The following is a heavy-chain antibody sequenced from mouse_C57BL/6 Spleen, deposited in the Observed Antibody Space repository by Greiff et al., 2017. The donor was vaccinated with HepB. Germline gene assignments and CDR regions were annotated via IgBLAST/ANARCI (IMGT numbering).Heavy chain of an antibody. J-gene: IGHJ4*01. V-gene: IGHV1-52*01. D-gene: IGHD3-3*01. CDR1: GYTFTSYW. Sequence: QVHVKQSGAELVRPGSSVKLSCKASGYTFTSYWMHWVKQRPIQGLEWIGNIDPSDSETHYNQKFKDKATLTVNKSSSTAYMQLSSLTSEDSAVYYCARDWARGGDAMDYWGQGTSVTVSS. CDR3: ARDWARGGDAMDY. CDR2: IDPSDSET.